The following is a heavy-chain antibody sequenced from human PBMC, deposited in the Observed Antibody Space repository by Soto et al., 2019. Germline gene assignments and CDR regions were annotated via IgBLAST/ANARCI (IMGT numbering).Heavy chain of an antibody. V-gene: IGHV3-11*01. J-gene: IGHJ4*02. Sequence: GGSLRLSCAASGFTFSDYYMSWIRQAPGKGLEWVSYISSSGSTIYYAGSVKGRFTISRDNAKNSLYLQMNSLRAEDTAVYYCARDPREYYFDYWGQGTLVTVSS. CDR2: ISSSGSTI. CDR3: ARDPREYYFDY. CDR1: GFTFSDYY.